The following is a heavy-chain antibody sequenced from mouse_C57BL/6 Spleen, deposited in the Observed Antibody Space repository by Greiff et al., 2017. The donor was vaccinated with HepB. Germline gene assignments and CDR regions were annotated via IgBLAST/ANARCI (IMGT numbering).Heavy chain of an antibody. V-gene: IGHV1-80*01. CDR3: AQDRGIHSGSSYGFAY. CDR1: GYAFSSYW. J-gene: IGHJ3*01. Sequence: QVQLKESGAELVKPGASVKISCKASGYAFSSYWMNWVKQRPGKGLEWIGQIYPGDGDTNYNGKFKGKATLTADKSSSTAYMQLSSLTSEDSAVYFCAQDRGIHSGSSYGFAYWGQRTLVTVSA. D-gene: IGHD1-1*01. CDR2: IYPGDGDT.